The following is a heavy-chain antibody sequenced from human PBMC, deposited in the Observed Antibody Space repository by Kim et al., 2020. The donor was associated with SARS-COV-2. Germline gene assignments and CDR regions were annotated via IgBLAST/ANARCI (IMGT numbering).Heavy chain of an antibody. D-gene: IGHD3-10*01. Sequence: SETLSLTCTVSGGSISSSSYYWGWIRQPPGKGLEWIGSIYYSGSTYYNPSLKSRVTISVDTSKNQFSLKLSSVTAADTAVYYCARLGSAWKRAPHDAFDIWGQGTMVTVSS. CDR3: ARLGSAWKRAPHDAFDI. J-gene: IGHJ3*02. V-gene: IGHV4-39*01. CDR2: IYYSGST. CDR1: GGSISSSSYY.